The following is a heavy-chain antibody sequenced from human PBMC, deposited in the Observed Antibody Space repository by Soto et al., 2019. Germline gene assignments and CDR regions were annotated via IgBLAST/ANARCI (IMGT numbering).Heavy chain of an antibody. J-gene: IGHJ4*02. CDR3: AKGSGDTRPYFFDL. CDR1: GFNFSSYG. Sequence: GGSLIISCAASGFNFSSYGRNWVRQAPGKGLEWFAAITSGSGDTYHADSVKGRFTISRDNSNNMLYLQMNSLRAEDAAVYFCAKGSGDTRPYFFDLWGQGTLVTVSS. V-gene: IGHV3-23*01. D-gene: IGHD2-2*01. CDR2: ITSGSGDT.